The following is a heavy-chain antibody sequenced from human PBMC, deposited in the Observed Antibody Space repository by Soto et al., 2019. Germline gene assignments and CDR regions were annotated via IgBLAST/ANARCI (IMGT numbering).Heavy chain of an antibody. J-gene: IGHJ6*02. CDR3: ARRGSGCISTSCYTPYYYYGMDV. Sequence: GGSLRLSCAASGFTFSSYGMHWVRQAPGKGLEWVAVIWYDGSNKYYADSVKGRFTISRDNSKNTLYLQMNSLRGEDTAVYYCARRGSGCISTSCYTPYYYYGMDVWGQGTTVTVSS. CDR1: GFTFSSYG. CDR2: IWYDGSNK. D-gene: IGHD2-2*02. V-gene: IGHV3-33*01.